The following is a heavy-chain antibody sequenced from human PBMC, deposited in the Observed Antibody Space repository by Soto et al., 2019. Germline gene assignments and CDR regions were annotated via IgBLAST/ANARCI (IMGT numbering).Heavy chain of an antibody. CDR1: GYSFTSYW. CDR2: IYPGDSDT. J-gene: IGHJ3*02. D-gene: IGHD5-12*01. Sequence: PWESLKISCKGFGYSFTSYWIGWVRQMPGKGLEWMGIIYPGDSDTRYSPSFQGQVTISADKSISTAYLQWSSLKASDTAMYYCARRGGGRWLQSDAFDIWGQGTMVTVSS. CDR3: ARRGGGRWLQSDAFDI. V-gene: IGHV5-51*01.